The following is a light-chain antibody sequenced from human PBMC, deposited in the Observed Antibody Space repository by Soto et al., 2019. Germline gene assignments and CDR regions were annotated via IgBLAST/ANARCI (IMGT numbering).Light chain of an antibody. CDR3: QQLNSYPLP. CDR2: AAS. J-gene: IGKJ3*01. Sequence: DIQLTQSPSFLSASVGDRVTITCRASQGISSYLAWYQQKPGKAPKLLIYAASTLQSGVPSRFSGSGSGTEFTLTISSLQPEDFATYYCQQLNSYPLPFGPGTTVDIK. CDR1: QGISSY. V-gene: IGKV1-9*01.